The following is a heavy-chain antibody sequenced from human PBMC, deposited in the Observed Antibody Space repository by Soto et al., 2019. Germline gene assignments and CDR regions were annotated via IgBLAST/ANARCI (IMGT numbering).Heavy chain of an antibody. V-gene: IGHV3-11*01. J-gene: IGHJ6*02. CDR1: GLTFSDSY. D-gene: IGHD3-10*01. CDR2: ISSTGSSI. Sequence: VQLVESGGGLVKPGGSLRLSCAASGLTFSDSYLNWIRHAPGKGLEWLAYISSTGSSIFYAGSVKGRFTISRDNAKNSLYLQMNSLRAEDTAMHYCARVRFGEWGYAMDVWGQGTTVTVSS. CDR3: ARVRFGEWGYAMDV.